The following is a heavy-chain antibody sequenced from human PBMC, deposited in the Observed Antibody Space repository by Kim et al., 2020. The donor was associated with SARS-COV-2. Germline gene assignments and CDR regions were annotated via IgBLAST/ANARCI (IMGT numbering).Heavy chain of an antibody. J-gene: IGHJ2*01. V-gene: IGHV1-18*01. D-gene: IGHD1-1*01. Sequence: YAQKLQGRVTMTTDTPTSTAYMELRSLRSDDTAIYYCARARLEYYWYFDLWGRGTLVTVS. CDR3: ARARLEYYWYFDL.